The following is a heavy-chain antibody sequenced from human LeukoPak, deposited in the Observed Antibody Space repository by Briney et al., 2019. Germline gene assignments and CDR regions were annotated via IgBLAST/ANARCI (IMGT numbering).Heavy chain of an antibody. J-gene: IGHJ4*02. CDR1: GESFSGYY. CDR3: ARGEGYSYGYKLFDY. V-gene: IGHV4-34*01. Sequence: SETLSLTCAVYGESFSGYYWSRIRQPPGKGLEWIGEINHSGSTNYNPSLKSRVTISVDTSKNQFSLKLSSVTAADTAVYYCARGEGYSYGYKLFDYWGQGTLVTVSS. D-gene: IGHD5-18*01. CDR2: INHSGST.